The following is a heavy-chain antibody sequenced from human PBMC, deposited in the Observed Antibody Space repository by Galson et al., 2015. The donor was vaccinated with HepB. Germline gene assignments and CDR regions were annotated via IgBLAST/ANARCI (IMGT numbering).Heavy chain of an antibody. J-gene: IGHJ3*02. CDR2: IYYTAAT. Sequence: TLSLTCKVSGVSMSSGENSWIWIRQPPGKGLEWVGYIYYTAATHYNPSLKSRVSISVDKSRNQFSLKLTSVTAADTAMYFCASSEGPGELPFDTWGHGSLVIVSA. V-gene: IGHV4-30-2*01. CDR3: ASSEGPGELPFDT. D-gene: IGHD1-7*01. CDR1: GVSMSSGENS.